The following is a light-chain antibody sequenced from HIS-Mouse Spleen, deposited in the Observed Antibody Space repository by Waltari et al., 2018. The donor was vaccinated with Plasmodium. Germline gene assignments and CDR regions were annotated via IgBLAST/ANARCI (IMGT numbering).Light chain of an antibody. Sequence: SYELTQPPSVSVSPGHTARITCSGDDFPKKFAYWYQQKSGQAPVLVSYEDSKRPSGIPERFSGSSSGTMATLTISGAQVEDEADYYCYSTDSSGNHRVFGGGTKLTVL. CDR1: DFPKKF. CDR3: YSTDSSGNHRV. CDR2: EDS. V-gene: IGLV3-10*01. J-gene: IGLJ3*02.